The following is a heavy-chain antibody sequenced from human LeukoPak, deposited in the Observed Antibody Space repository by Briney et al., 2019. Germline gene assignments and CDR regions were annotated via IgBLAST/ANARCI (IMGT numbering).Heavy chain of an antibody. D-gene: IGHD3-10*01. CDR2: ISYDGSNK. CDR3: ARDHGSGSYYYYGMDV. V-gene: IGHV3-30*04. Sequence: GGSLRLSCAASGFTFSSYAMHWVRQAPGKGLEWVAVISYDGSNKYYPDSVKGRFTISRDNSKNTLYLQMNSLRAEDTAVHYCARDHGSGSYYYYGMDVWGQGTTVTVSS. CDR1: GFTFSSYA. J-gene: IGHJ6*02.